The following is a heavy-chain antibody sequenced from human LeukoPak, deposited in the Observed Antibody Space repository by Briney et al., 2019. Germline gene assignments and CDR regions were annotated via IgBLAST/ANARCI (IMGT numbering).Heavy chain of an antibody. J-gene: IGHJ6*02. CDR1: GFTFSSYG. CDR3: ARMYGPEDGMDV. D-gene: IGHD2-8*01. V-gene: IGHV3-33*01. CDR2: IWYDGSNK. Sequence: GGSLRLSCAASGFTFSSYGMHWVRQAPGKGLEWVAVIWYDGSNKYYADSVKGRFTISRDNSKNTLYLQMNSLRAEDTAVYYCARMYGPEDGMDVWGQGTTVTVSS.